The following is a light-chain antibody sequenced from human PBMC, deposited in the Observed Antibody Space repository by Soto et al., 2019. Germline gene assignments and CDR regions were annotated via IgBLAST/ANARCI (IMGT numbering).Light chain of an antibody. Sequence: EIVLTQSPGTLSLSPGEIATLSCRASQSVSNNYLAWYQQKPGQAPRLLIYDASTRATGIPPRFSGSGSGTDFTLTISSLEPEDFAVYYCQQRSNSFGGGTKVDI. J-gene: IGKJ4*01. CDR2: DAS. CDR3: QQRSNS. CDR1: QSVSNNY. V-gene: IGKV3-11*01.